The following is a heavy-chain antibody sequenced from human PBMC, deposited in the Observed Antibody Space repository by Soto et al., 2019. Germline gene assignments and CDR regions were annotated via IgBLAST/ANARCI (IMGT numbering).Heavy chain of an antibody. CDR3: ASDRRVRYSSSWRSDSFDS. CDR2: IYYSGST. V-gene: IGHV4-61*01. Sequence: QVQLQESGPGLVKPSETLSLTCTVSVGSVSSGSYYWSWIRQPPGKGLEWIGYIYYSGSTNYNPPRKRRVTISVDTSKNQFSLKLSSVTAADTDVYYCASDRRVRYSSSWRSDSFDSWGQGTQVTVSS. CDR1: VGSVSSGSYY. J-gene: IGHJ4*02. D-gene: IGHD6-13*01.